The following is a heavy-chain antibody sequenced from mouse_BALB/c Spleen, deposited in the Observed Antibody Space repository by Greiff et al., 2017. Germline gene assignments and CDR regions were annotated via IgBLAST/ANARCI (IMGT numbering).Heavy chain of an antibody. V-gene: IGHV2-9*02. J-gene: IGHJ1*01. Sequence: VMLVESGPGLVAPSQSLSITCTVSGFSLTSYGVHWVRQPPGKGLEWLGVIWAGGSTNYNSALMSRLSISKDNSKSQVFLKMNSLQTDDTAMYYCAIYGKGWYFDVWGAGTTVTVSS. CDR2: IWAGGST. D-gene: IGHD2-1*01. CDR1: GFSLTSYG. CDR3: AIYGKGWYFDV.